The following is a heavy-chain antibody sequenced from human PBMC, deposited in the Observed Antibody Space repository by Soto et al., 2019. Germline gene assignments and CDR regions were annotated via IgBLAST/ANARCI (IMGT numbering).Heavy chain of an antibody. D-gene: IGHD6-13*01. CDR2: ISYDGSNK. V-gene: IGHV3-30*18. CDR3: TKDQGAAAGTPYSDMDI. Sequence: LRLSCAASGFTFSSYGMHWVRQAPGKGLEWVAVISYDGSNKYYADSVKGRFTISSDNSKNTLYLQMNSLRAEDTDVYYCTKDQGAAAGTPYSDMDIWGQGTTVTVSS. J-gene: IGHJ6*02. CDR1: GFTFSSYG.